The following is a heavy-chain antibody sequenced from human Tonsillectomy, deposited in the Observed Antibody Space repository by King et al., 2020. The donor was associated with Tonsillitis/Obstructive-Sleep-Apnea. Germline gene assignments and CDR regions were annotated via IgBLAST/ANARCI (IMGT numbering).Heavy chain of an antibody. CDR1: GYSFTSYW. CDR2: IDPSDSYS. J-gene: IGHJ4*02. V-gene: IGHV5-10-1*03. D-gene: IGHD1-14*01. CDR3: AITHQAYPSPPYYFDY. Sequence: VQLVESGAEVKKAGESLRISCKGSGYSFTSYWISWVRQMPGKGLEWMGRIDPSDSYSNYSPSFQGHVTISADKSTSTAYLQWSSLKASDSAMYYCAITHQAYPSPPYYFDYWGQGTLVTVSS.